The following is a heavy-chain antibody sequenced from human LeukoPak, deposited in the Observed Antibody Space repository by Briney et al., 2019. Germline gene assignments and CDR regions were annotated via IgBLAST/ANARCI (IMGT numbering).Heavy chain of an antibody. V-gene: IGHV1-2*02. CDR1: GYNFSGHY. J-gene: IGHJ4*02. D-gene: IGHD1-26*01. Sequence: VVSVKVSCKASGYNFSGHYMHWVRQAPGQGLEWIGWIKPSDGDTKYAQNFQGRVTMTWDTSNNTAYMELSSRRSDATAVYYCASPPLGSAMYYARWGQGTLVTVS. CDR3: ASPPLGSAMYYAR. CDR2: IKPSDGDT.